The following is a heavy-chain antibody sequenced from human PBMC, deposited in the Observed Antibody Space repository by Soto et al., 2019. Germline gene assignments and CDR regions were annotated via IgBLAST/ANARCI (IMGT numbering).Heavy chain of an antibody. CDR2: IYTGGST. J-gene: IGHJ4*02. CDR3: ARWRSGSYLDFDY. Sequence: EVQLVETGGGLIQPGGSLRLSCAASGFTVSDNYMSWVRQAPGKGLEWVSVIYTGGSTYYADSVKGRFTISRDKSKITLYLQMNGLRAEDTAVYYCARWRSGSYLDFDYWGQGTLVTVSS. D-gene: IGHD1-26*01. CDR1: GFTVSDNY. V-gene: IGHV3-53*02.